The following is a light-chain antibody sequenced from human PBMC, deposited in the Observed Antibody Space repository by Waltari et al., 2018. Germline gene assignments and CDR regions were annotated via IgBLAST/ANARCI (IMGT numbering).Light chain of an antibody. J-gene: IGLJ2*01. Sequence: SYELTQPPSVSVSPGQTARITCPGDALPKQYVYWYQQKSGQAPILVMYKDRERPSGIPERFSGSSSGTTVTLIISGVQAEDEADYYCQSGDNSGTNRVLFGGGTKLTVL. CDR2: KDR. CDR1: ALPKQY. V-gene: IGLV3-25*03. CDR3: QSGDNSGTNRVL.